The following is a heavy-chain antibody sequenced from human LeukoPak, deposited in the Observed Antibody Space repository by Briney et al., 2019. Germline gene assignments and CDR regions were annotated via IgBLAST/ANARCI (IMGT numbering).Heavy chain of an antibody. Sequence: GGSLRLPCAASGFTFRSYAMHWVRQAPGKGLEWVGVILYDGSNQYYADSVKGRFTISRDNSKNTLYLQMNSLRPEDTAVYYCAKRPDDYSYGMDVWGQGTTVTVSS. CDR2: ILYDGSNQ. CDR1: GFTFRSYA. J-gene: IGHJ6*02. V-gene: IGHV3-30-3*01. CDR3: AKRPDDYSYGMDV.